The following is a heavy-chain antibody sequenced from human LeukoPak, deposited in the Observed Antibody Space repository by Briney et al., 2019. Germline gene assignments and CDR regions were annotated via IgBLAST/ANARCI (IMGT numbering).Heavy chain of an antibody. V-gene: IGHV3-23*01. J-gene: IGHJ4*02. D-gene: IGHD1-26*01. Sequence: GGSLRLSCVASGFIFSNYAMTWVRQAPGKGLEWVSAIGGDGVGKDYADSVKGRFTISRDNSKNTLYLEMNSLRAEDTALYYCAKRAGGTPDYWGLGTLVIVSS. CDR2: IGGDGVGK. CDR3: AKRAGGTPDY. CDR1: GFIFSNYA.